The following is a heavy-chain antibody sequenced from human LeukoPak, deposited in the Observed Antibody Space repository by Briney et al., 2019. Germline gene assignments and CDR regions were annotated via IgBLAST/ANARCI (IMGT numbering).Heavy chain of an antibody. CDR2: IIPIFGTA. D-gene: IGHD2-8*01. J-gene: IGHJ4*02. V-gene: IGHV1-69*13. CDR1: GGTFSSYA. Sequence: ASVKVSCKASGGTFSSYAISWVRQAPGQGLEWMGGIIPIFGTANYAQKFQGRVTITADESTSTAYMELSSLRSEDTAVYYCAKDIGDIVLSGFDYWGQGTLVTVSS. CDR3: AKDIGDIVLSGFDY.